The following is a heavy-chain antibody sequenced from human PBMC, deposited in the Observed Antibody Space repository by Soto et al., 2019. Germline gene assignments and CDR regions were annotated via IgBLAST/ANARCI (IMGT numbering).Heavy chain of an antibody. Sequence: QVQLQESGPGLVKPSQTLSLTCNVSGESISSGGYYWSWIRHHPGKGLEWIGYIYDTESAYYNPSLKSRVTISMDTSKNQFAMRLISVTAADTAVYYCARASSSSSAADYWGQGILGTVSS. D-gene: IGHD6-6*01. V-gene: IGHV4-31*03. CDR3: ARASSSSSAADY. CDR2: IYDTESA. J-gene: IGHJ4*02. CDR1: GESISSGGYY.